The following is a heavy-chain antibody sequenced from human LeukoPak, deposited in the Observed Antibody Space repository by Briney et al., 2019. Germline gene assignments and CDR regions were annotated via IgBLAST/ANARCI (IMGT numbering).Heavy chain of an antibody. J-gene: IGHJ4*02. Sequence: GRSLRLSCAASGFTFSSYGMHWVRQAPGKGLEWVAVISYDGSNKYYADSVKGRFTISRDNSKNTLYLQMNSLRAEDTAVYYCAKALAVAGTDYFDYWGQGTLVTVSS. CDR1: GFTFSSYG. D-gene: IGHD6-19*01. CDR3: AKALAVAGTDYFDY. CDR2: ISYDGSNK. V-gene: IGHV3-30*18.